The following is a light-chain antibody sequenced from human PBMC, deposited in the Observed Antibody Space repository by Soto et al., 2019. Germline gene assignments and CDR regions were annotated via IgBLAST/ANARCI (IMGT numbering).Light chain of an antibody. J-gene: IGLJ3*02. CDR1: SSDVGSYNY. CDR2: GVN. CDR3: TSYAGSNNPVV. Sequence: QSALTQPPSASGSPGQSVTISCTGTSSDVGSYNYVSWYKQHPDKAPKLIIYGVNERPSGVPDRFSGSKSGNTASLTFSGLQAEDEADYYCTSYAGSNNPVVFGGGTKVTVL. V-gene: IGLV2-8*01.